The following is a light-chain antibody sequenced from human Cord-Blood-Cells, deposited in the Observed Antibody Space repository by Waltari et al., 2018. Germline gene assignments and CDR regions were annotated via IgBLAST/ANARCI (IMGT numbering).Light chain of an antibody. V-gene: IGLV2-23*01. CDR3: CSYAGSSTWV. J-gene: IGLJ3*02. CDR1: SRDVGSYNL. Sequence: QSALTQPASVSGSPGQSITISCTAPSRDVGSYNLVSWYQQHPGKAPKLMIYEGSKRPSGVSNRFSGSKSGNTASLTISGLQAEDEADYYCCSYAGSSTWVFGGGTKLTVL. CDR2: EGS.